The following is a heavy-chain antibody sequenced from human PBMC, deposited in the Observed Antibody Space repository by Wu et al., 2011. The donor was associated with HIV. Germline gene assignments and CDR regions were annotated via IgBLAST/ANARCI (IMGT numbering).Heavy chain of an antibody. CDR1: GYTFTTSG. CDR2: IIPIFGTA. V-gene: IGHV1-69*01. Sequence: QVQLVQSGAEVKKPGASVKVSCKASGYTFTTSGVSWVRQAPGQGLEWMGGIIPIFGTANYAQKFQGRVTITTDESTSTAYMELSSLRSEDTAVYYCAREYDSSGYWSSEVWFDPWGQGTLVTVSS. J-gene: IGHJ5*02. CDR3: AREYDSSGYWSSEVWFDP. D-gene: IGHD3-22*01.